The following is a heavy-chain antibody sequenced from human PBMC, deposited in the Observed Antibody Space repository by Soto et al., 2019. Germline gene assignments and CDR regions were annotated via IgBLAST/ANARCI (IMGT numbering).Heavy chain of an antibody. CDR1: GLTFSNYW. CDR3: ARDRGSGRY. CDR2: INQAGNKK. V-gene: IGHV3-7*05. Sequence: PVGSLRLSCVTSGLTFSNYWLSWVRQAPGKGLEWVANINQAGNKKYYVDSVKGRFTISRDNAKNSLYLQMNSLKAEDTVVHYCARDRGSGRYWGQGTLVTVSS. D-gene: IGHD2-8*02. J-gene: IGHJ4*02.